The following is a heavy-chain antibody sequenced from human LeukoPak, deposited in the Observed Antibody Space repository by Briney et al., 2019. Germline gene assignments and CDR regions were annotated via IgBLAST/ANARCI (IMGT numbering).Heavy chain of an antibody. Sequence: ASVKVSCKASGYTCTSYGISWVRQAPGQGLEWMGGIIPIFGTANYAQKFQGRVTITADESTSTAYMELSSLRSEDTAVYYCARLDEYSSSSRYYGMDVWGQGTTVTVSS. D-gene: IGHD6-6*01. CDR3: ARLDEYSSSSRYYGMDV. V-gene: IGHV1-69*13. CDR2: IIPIFGTA. J-gene: IGHJ6*02. CDR1: GYTCTSYG.